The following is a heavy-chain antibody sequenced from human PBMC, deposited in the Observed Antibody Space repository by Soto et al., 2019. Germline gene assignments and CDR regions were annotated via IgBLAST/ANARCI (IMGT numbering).Heavy chain of an antibody. J-gene: IGHJ4*02. CDR3: ASQLRFLEWLPSWRTDAFDY. Sequence: ASVKVSCKVSGYTLTELSMHWVRQAPGKGLEWMGGFDPEDGETIYAQKFQGRVTMTEDTSTDTAYMELSSLRSEDTAVYYCASQLRFLEWLPSWRTDAFDYWGQGTLVTVSS. CDR1: GYTLTELS. V-gene: IGHV1-24*01. D-gene: IGHD3-3*01. CDR2: FDPEDGET.